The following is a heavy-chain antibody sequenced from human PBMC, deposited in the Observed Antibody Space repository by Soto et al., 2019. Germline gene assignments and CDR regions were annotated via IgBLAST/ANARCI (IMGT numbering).Heavy chain of an antibody. CDR2: IYYSGST. J-gene: IGHJ6*02. D-gene: IGHD2-2*01. CDR3: GRQPGHCGSTTCFGYYSVDV. V-gene: IGHV4-39*01. Sequence: SETLSLTCSVAGGSISSSSYSWGWIRQPPGKGLEWIGTIYYSGSTHYNPSLEGRVAISADTPNNQLSLRLSSVTAADTAVYYCGRQPGHCGSTTCFGYYSVDVWGQGTTVTVPS. CDR1: GGSISSSSYS.